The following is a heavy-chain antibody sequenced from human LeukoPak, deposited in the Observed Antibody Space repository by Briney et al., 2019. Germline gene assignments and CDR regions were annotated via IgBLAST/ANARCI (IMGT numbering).Heavy chain of an antibody. J-gene: IGHJ5*02. D-gene: IGHD3-16*01. Sequence: ASVKVSCKASGYTFTSYYMHWVRQAPGQGLEWVGIINPSGDPTTYAQKFQGRVTMTSDMSTSTVYMELSSLRSEDTAVYYCARGRRIMITFGGFDPWGQGTLVTVSS. CDR2: INPSGDPT. CDR3: ARGRRIMITFGGFDP. CDR1: GYTFTSYY. V-gene: IGHV1-46*01.